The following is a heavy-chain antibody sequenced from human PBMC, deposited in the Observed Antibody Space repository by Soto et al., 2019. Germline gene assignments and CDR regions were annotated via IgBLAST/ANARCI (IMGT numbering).Heavy chain of an antibody. CDR2: IIPIFGAT. CDR3: ARAPFYEFWSGYYREKYFDY. V-gene: IGHV1-69*12. Sequence: QVQLVQSGSEVKKPGSSVKVSCKASGGTFSSHAISWVRQAPGQGLEWMGCIIPIFGATNYAQKFQGRVTITADDSTATAYMELSSLRSEDTAVYYCARAPFYEFWSGYYREKYFDYWGRGSLVTVSS. CDR1: GGTFSSHA. D-gene: IGHD3-3*01. J-gene: IGHJ4*02.